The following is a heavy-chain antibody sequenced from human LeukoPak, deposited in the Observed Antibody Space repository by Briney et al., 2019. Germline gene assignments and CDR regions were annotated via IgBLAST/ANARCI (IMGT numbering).Heavy chain of an antibody. CDR3: ARRGGLRGDN. CDR1: GGSISSSSYY. D-gene: IGHD2-15*01. Sequence: SETLSLTCTVSGGSISSSSYYWGWIRQPPGKGLEWIGSIYYSGSTYYNPSLKSRVTISVDTSKNQFSLKLSSVAAADTAVYYCARRGGLRGDNWGQGTLVTVSS. V-gene: IGHV4-39*01. J-gene: IGHJ4*02. CDR2: IYYSGST.